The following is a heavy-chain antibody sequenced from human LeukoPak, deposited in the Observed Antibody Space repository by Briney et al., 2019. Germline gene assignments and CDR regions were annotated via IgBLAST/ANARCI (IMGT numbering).Heavy chain of an antibody. CDR3: ARDYYDSSGLWFDP. D-gene: IGHD3-22*01. CDR1: GGSFSGYY. J-gene: IGHJ5*02. V-gene: IGHV4-34*01. CDR2: INHSGST. Sequence: SETLSLTCAVYGGSFSGYYWSWIRQPPGKGLEWIGEINHSGSTNYNPSLKSRVTISVDTSKNQFSLKLSSVTAADTAVYYCARDYYDSSGLWFDPWGQGTLVTVSS.